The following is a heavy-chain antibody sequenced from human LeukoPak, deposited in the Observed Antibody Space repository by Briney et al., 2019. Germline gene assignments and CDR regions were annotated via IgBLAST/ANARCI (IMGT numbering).Heavy chain of an antibody. CDR2: IWNDGSNK. Sequence: GRSLRLSCAASGFAFSSYGMHWVRQAPGKGLEWVAVIWNDGSNKYYADSVKGRFTISRDNSKNTLYLQMNSLRAEDTAVYYCARELAGYDILTGSYFDSWGQGTLVTVSS. V-gene: IGHV3-33*01. D-gene: IGHD3-9*01. CDR1: GFAFSSYG. CDR3: ARELAGYDILTGSYFDS. J-gene: IGHJ4*02.